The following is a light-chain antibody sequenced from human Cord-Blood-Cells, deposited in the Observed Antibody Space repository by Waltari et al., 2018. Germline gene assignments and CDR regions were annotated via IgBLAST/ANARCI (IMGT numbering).Light chain of an antibody. CDR2: AAS. V-gene: IGKV1-39*01. Sequence: DIQMAQSPSSLSASVGDRVTITCRASQSISSYLNWYQQKPGKAPKLLLYAASSLQSGVPSRFSGSGSGTDFTLTISSLQPEDFATYYCQQSYSTPRGVTFGGGTKVEIK. J-gene: IGKJ4*01. CDR3: QQSYSTPRGVT. CDR1: QSISSY.